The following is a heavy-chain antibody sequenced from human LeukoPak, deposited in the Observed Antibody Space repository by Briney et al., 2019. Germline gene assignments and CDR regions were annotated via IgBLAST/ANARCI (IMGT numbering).Heavy chain of an antibody. D-gene: IGHD2-15*01. CDR2: IWYDGSNK. V-gene: IGHV3-33*01. CDR1: GFTFSSYG. CDR3: APHGVVAANSYFDY. J-gene: IGHJ4*02. Sequence: GGSLRLSCAASGFTFSSYGMHWVRQAPGKGLEWVAVIWYDGSNKYYADSVKGRFTISRDNSKNTLYLQMNSLRAEDTAVYYCAPHGVVAANSYFDYWGQGTLVTVSS.